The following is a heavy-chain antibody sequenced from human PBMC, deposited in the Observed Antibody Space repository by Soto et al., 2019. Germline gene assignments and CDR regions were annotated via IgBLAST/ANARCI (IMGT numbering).Heavy chain of an antibody. CDR3: ARRMTTVLTSSFYFDY. CDR1: GGSISSADYY. Sequence: PSETLSLTCTVSGGSISSADYYWSWIRQHPGKGLEYIGYIYYSGSSYYNPSLKSRVTISADTSKNQFSLKLSSVTAADTAVYYCARRMTTVLTSSFYFDYWGQGTLVTVSS. CDR2: IYYSGSS. J-gene: IGHJ4*02. D-gene: IGHD4-4*01. V-gene: IGHV4-31*02.